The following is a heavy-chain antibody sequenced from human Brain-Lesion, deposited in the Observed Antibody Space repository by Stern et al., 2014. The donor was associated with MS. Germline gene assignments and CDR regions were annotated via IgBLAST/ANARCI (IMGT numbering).Heavy chain of an antibody. CDR1: GGSISSGSYY. J-gene: IGHJ4*02. CDR3: ARETVGYTYGDADFFDF. Sequence: QVQLVESGPGLVKPSQTLSLTCTVSGGSISSGSYYWNWIRQPAGKGLEWIGRMYCSGSINYNPSLKSRVTISGDTSKTQFSLTVISVTAADAAVYYCARETVGYTYGDADFFDFWGQGALVTVSS. V-gene: IGHV4-61*02. CDR2: MYCSGSI. D-gene: IGHD5-18*01.